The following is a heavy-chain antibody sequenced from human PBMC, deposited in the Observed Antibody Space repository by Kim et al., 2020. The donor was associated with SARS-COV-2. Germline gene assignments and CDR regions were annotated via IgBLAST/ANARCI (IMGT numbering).Heavy chain of an antibody. CDR2: ISGSGGST. J-gene: IGHJ4*02. CDR3: ATSRVEYSGSNRAGD. V-gene: IGHV3-23*01. D-gene: IGHD1-26*01. Sequence: GGSLRLSCAASGFTFSSYAMSWVRQAPGKGLEWVSAISGSGGSTYYADSVKGRFTISRDNSKNTLYLQMNSLRAEDTAVYYCATSRVEYSGSNRAGDWGQGTMVTVSS. CDR1: GFTFSSYA.